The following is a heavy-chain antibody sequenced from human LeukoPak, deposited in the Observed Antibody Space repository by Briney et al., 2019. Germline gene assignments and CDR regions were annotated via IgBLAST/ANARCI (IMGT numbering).Heavy chain of an antibody. Sequence: GGSLRLSCAASGFTVSSNYMSWVRQAPGKGLEGVSVIYTGGSTYYADSVTGRFTISRDNSKNTLYLQMNSLRAEDTAIYYCARGDSSGWYMAMDYWGQGTLVTVSS. D-gene: IGHD6-19*01. CDR1: GFTVSSNY. CDR3: ARGDSSGWYMAMDY. CDR2: IYTGGST. V-gene: IGHV3-53*01. J-gene: IGHJ4*02.